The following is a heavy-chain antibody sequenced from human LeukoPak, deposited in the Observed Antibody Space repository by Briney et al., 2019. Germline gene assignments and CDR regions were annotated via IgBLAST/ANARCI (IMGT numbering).Heavy chain of an antibody. J-gene: IGHJ4*02. Sequence: ASVKVSCKASGYTFTSYAMNWVRQAPGQGLEWMGWINTNTGNPTYAQGFTGRFVFSLDTSVSTAYLQISSLKAEDTAVYYCARGSRYFDWLLYGGPFDYRGQGTLVTVSS. V-gene: IGHV7-4-1*02. CDR1: GYTFTSYA. CDR2: INTNTGNP. CDR3: ARGSRYFDWLLYGGPFDY. D-gene: IGHD3-9*01.